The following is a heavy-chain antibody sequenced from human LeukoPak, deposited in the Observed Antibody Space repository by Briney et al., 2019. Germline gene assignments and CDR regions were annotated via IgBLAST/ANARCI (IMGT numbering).Heavy chain of an antibody. CDR2: ISSSSSYI. J-gene: IGHJ4*02. CDR1: GFTFNTYS. Sequence: GGSLRLSCAASGFTFNTYSMHWVRQAPGKGLEWVSSISSSSSYIYYADSVKGRFTISRDNAKNSLYLQMNSLRAEDTAVYYCARADWDTAMIDYWGQGTLVTVSS. D-gene: IGHD5-18*01. CDR3: ARADWDTAMIDY. V-gene: IGHV3-21*01.